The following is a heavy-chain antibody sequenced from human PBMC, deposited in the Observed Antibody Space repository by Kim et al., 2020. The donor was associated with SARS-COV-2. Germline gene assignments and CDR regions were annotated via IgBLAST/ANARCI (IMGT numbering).Heavy chain of an antibody. J-gene: IGHJ6*02. D-gene: IGHD5-12*01. CDR2: ISSSSSYI. CDR3: ARAPERWLQFPSGMDV. CDR1: GFTFSSYS. V-gene: IGHV3-21*01. Sequence: GGSLRLSCAASGFTFSSYSMNWVRQAPGKGLEWVSSISSSSSYIYYADSVKGRFTISRDNAKNSLYLQMNSLRAEDTAVYYCARAPERWLQFPSGMDVWGQGTTVTVSS.